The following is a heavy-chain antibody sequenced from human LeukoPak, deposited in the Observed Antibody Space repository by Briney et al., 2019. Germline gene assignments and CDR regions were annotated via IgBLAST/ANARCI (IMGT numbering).Heavy chain of an antibody. CDR1: GGTFSSYA. CDR3: ARAEWHGMDV. V-gene: IGHV1-46*01. CDR2: INPSGGST. J-gene: IGHJ6*02. Sequence: ASVKVSCKASGGTFSSYAISWVRQAPGQGLEWMGVINPSGGSTSHAQKFQGRVTMTRDTSTSTVYMELSSLRSEDTAVYYCARAEWHGMDVWGQGTTVTVSS. D-gene: IGHD3-3*01.